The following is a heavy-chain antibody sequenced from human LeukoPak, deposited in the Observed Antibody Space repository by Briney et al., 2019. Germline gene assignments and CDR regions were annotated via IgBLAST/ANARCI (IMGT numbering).Heavy chain of an antibody. CDR1: GGSISSHY. J-gene: IGHJ4*02. D-gene: IGHD5-12*01. CDR2: IYYSGST. CDR3: ARAAASGYEDY. V-gene: IGHV4-59*11. Sequence: SETLSLTCTVSGGSISSHYWSWIRQPPGKGLEWIGYIYYSGSTNYNPSLKSRVTISVDTSKNRFSLKLSSVTAADTAVYYCARAAASGYEDYWGQGTLVTVSS.